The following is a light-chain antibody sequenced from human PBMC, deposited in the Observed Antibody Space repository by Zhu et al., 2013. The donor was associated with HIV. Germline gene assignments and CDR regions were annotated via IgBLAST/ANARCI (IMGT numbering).Light chain of an antibody. CDR1: PGISTY. V-gene: IGKV1-9*01. Sequence: IQLTQSPSSLSASVGDRVTITCRASPGISTYLAWYQQKPGKAPQLLIYGASTLEGGVPSRFSGSGSGTEFTLTISSLQPEDFATYYCHQPYTYPFTFGPGTKVDIK. J-gene: IGKJ3*01. CDR3: HQPYTYPFT. CDR2: GAS.